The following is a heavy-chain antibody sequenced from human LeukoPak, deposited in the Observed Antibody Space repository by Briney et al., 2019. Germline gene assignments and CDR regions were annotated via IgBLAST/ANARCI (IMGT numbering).Heavy chain of an antibody. D-gene: IGHD3-10*01. CDR3: ASEGLWFGELSWFDP. V-gene: IGHV4-4*07. J-gene: IGHJ5*02. CDR2: IYTSGST. Sequence: SETLSLTCTVSGGSISSYYWSWIRQPAGKGLEWIGRIYTSGSTNYSPSLKSRVTMSVDTSKNQFSLKLSSVTAADTAVYYCASEGLWFGELSWFDPWGQGTLVTVSS. CDR1: GGSISSYY.